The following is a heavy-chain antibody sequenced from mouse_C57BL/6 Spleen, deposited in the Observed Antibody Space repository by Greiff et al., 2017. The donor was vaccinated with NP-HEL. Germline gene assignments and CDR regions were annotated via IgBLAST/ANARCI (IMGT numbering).Heavy chain of an antibody. V-gene: IGHV1-74*01. CDR3: AIDYGRGYYAMDY. D-gene: IGHD1-1*01. CDR1: GYTFTSYW. CDR2: IHPSDSDT. Sequence: VQLQQPGAELVKPGASVKVSCKASGYTFTSYWMHWVKQMPGQGLEWIGRIHPSDSDTNYNQKFKGKATLTVDKSSSTAYMQLSSLTSEDSAVDYCAIDYGRGYYAMDYWGQGTSGTVSS. J-gene: IGHJ4*01.